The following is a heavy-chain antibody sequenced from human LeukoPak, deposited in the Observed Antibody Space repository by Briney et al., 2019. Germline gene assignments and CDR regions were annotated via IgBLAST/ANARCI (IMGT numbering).Heavy chain of an antibody. CDR3: ARHTHGSSDY. D-gene: IGHD3-10*01. CDR1: GFTFSSYW. CDR2: IKGDGSST. Sequence: PGGSLRLSCAASGFTFSSYWMNWVRHAPGKGLVWVSRIKGDGSSTSYADSVKGRFTISRDNAKNTLYLQMNSLTAEDTAVYYCARHTHGSSDYWGQGTLVTVSS. J-gene: IGHJ4*02. V-gene: IGHV3-74*01.